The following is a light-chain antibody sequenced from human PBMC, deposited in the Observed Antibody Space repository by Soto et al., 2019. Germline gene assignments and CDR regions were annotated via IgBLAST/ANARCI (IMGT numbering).Light chain of an antibody. J-gene: IGLJ1*01. Sequence: QSVLTQPASVSGSPGQSITISCTGTSSDVGGYNYVSWYQQHPGKAPKFMIYDVSNRPSGVSTRFSGSKSGNTASLTISGLHAVDEADYYCNSYTTSNTRQIVFGTGTKVTVL. CDR1: SSDVGGYNY. CDR3: NSYTTSNTRQIV. CDR2: DVS. V-gene: IGLV2-14*01.